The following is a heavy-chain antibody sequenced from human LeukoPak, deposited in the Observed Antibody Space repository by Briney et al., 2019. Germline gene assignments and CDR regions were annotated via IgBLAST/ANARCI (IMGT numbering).Heavy chain of an antibody. CDR2: IYYSGST. CDR3: ARTLTYYYDSSGYPAHWFDP. J-gene: IGHJ5*02. V-gene: IGHV4-59*01. Sequence: PSETLSLTCTVSGGSISGYYWSWIRQPPAEGLEGSGYIYYSGSTNYNPSLKSRVTISVDTSKNQFSLKLSSVTAADTAVYYCARTLTYYYDSSGYPAHWFDPWGQGTLVTVSS. D-gene: IGHD3-22*01. CDR1: GGSISGYY.